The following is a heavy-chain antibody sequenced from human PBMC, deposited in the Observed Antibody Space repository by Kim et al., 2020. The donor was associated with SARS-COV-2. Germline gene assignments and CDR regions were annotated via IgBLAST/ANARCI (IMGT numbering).Heavy chain of an antibody. J-gene: IGHJ4*02. CDR3: ARRRELTRGPFDY. V-gene: IGHV1-69*13. Sequence: SVKVSCKASGGTFSSYAISWVRQAPGQGLEWMGGIIPIFGTANYAQKFQGRVTITADESTSTAYMELSSLRSEDTAVYYCARRRELTRGPFDYWGQGTLVTVSS. CDR1: GGTFSSYA. D-gene: IGHD1-26*01. CDR2: IIPIFGTA.